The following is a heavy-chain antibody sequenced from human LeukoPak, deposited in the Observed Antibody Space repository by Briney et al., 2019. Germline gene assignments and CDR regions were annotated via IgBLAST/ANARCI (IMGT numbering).Heavy chain of an antibody. CDR3: ARGRARGLS. D-gene: IGHD3-16*01. CDR1: GFTFSSYS. J-gene: IGHJ5*02. CDR2: ISSSTSYT. Sequence: GGCLRLSCAASGFTFSSYSMNWVRQAPGKGLECVSSISSSTSYTYYADSVKGRFTISRDNAKNSLYLQMNSLRAEDTAVYYCARGRARGLSWGQGTLVTVSS. V-gene: IGHV3-21*01.